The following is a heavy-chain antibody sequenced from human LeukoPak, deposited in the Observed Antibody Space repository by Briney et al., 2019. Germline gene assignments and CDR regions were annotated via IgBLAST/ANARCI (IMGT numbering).Heavy chain of an antibody. CDR3: VRGHNSGWSDFDY. Sequence: SQTLSLTCTVSGASISSGNSYWSWIRQPAGKGLEWIGRIYTSGRTNLNPALKNRVTLSLDTSKNQFSLNLTSVAAADTAVYYCVRGHNSGWSDFDYWGLGTLVTVSS. J-gene: IGHJ4*02. D-gene: IGHD6-19*01. V-gene: IGHV4-61*02. CDR1: GASISSGNSY. CDR2: IYTSGRT.